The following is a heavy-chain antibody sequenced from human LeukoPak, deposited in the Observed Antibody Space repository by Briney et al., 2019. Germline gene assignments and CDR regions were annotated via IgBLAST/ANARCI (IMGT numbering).Heavy chain of an antibody. D-gene: IGHD5-12*01. J-gene: IGHJ5*02. V-gene: IGHV4-4*07. CDR2: IYTSGST. CDR3: ARDVAMKRSNNNWFDP. Sequence: PSETLSLTCTVSGGSISSYYWSWIRQPAGKGLEWIGRIYTSGSTNYNPSLKSRVTMSVDTSKNQFSLKLSSVPAADTAVYYCARDVAMKRSNNNWFDPWGQGTLVTVSS. CDR1: GGSISSYY.